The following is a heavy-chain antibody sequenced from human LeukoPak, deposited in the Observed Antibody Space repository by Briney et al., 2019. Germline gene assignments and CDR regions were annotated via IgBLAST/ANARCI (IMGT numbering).Heavy chain of an antibody. D-gene: IGHD3-22*01. CDR1: GFTFSSYA. V-gene: IGHV3-23*01. J-gene: IGHJ3*02. CDR3: AKGEESSYDSSGYYLNDAFDI. Sequence: PGGSLRLSCAASGFTFSSYAMSWVRQAPGKGLEWVSAISGSGGSTYYADSVKGRFTISRDNSKDTLYLQMNSLRAEDTAVYYCAKGEESSYDSSGYYLNDAFDIWGQGTMVTVSS. CDR2: ISGSGGST.